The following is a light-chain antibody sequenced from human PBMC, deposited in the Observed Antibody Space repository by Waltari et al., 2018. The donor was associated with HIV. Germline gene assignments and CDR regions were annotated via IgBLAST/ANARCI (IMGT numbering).Light chain of an antibody. J-gene: IGLJ1*01. Sequence: QSVLTPPPSVSGAPGQRVTISCTGRSSNIGEGYDVHSDQQLPGTAPKLLIYGNSNRPSGVPDRFSGSKSGTSASRAITGLQAEDEADYYGQSYDSSLSGPRVFGTGTKVTVL. CDR2: GNS. CDR1: SSNIGEGYD. V-gene: IGLV1-40*01. CDR3: QSYDSSLSGPRV.